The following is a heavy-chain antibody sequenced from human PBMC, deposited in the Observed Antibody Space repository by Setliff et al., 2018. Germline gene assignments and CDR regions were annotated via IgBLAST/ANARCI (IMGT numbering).Heavy chain of an antibody. D-gene: IGHD3-9*01. CDR3: ARGEAGYYEAFDI. V-gene: IGHV1-18*01. Sequence: ASVKVSCKASGYTFISYDINWVRQAPGQGXXXXXXXXXXXXXXXXAXXXQGRVTLTTETSANTAYMELRSLRSDDTAVYYCARGEAGYYEAFDIWGQGTMVTVSS. CDR1: GYTFISYD. J-gene: IGHJ3*02. CDR2: XXXXXXXX.